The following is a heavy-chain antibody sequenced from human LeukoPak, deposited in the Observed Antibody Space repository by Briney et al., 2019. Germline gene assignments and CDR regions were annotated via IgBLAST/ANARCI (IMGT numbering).Heavy chain of an antibody. V-gene: IGHV3-23*01. J-gene: IGHJ6*03. CDR2: ISGSGGST. D-gene: IGHD1-26*01. CDR1: GFTFSSYG. CDR3: AKVKGGSYGGYYYYYMDV. Sequence: GGSLRPSCAASGFTFSSYGMSWVRQAPGKGLEWVSAISGSGGSTYYADSVKGRVTISRDNSKNTLYLQLNSLSAEDTAVYYCAKVKGGSYGGYYYYYMDVWGKGTTVTISS.